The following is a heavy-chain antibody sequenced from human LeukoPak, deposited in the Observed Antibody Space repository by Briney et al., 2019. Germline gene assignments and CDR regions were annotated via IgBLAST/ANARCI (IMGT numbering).Heavy chain of an antibody. V-gene: IGHV3-15*01. CDR2: IYSQSDGGTT. J-gene: IGHJ4*02. Sequence: GGSLRLSCRASGFTFSDACMSWVRQAPGKGLEWVARIYSQSDGGTTGYAAPVKGRFTISRDDAKNTLFLQMNSLKTEDTALYYCSTDYYDFWSGPHWGQGSLVTVSS. CDR1: GFTFSDAC. D-gene: IGHD3-3*01. CDR3: STDYYDFWSGPH.